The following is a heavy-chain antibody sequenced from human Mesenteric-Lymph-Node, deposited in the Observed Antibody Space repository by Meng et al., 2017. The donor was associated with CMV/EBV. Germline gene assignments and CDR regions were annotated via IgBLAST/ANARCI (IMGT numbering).Heavy chain of an antibody. CDR2: IIPIFGTA. V-gene: IGHV1-69*05. J-gene: IGHJ3*02. D-gene: IGHD2-2*02. CDR3: AAETVVVPAAIKEAFDI. Sequence: TFSSYAISWVRQAPGQGLEWMGGIIPIFGTANYAQKFQGRVTITTDESTSTAYMELSSLRSEDTAVYYCAAETVVVPAAIKEAFDIWGQGTMVTVSS. CDR1: TFSSYA.